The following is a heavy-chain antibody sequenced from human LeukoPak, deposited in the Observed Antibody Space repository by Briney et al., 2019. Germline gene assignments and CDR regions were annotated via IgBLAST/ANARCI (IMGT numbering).Heavy chain of an antibody. D-gene: IGHD5-18*01. Sequence: ASVKVSCKASGYTFTSYGISWVRQAPGQGLEWMGWIRAYNGNTNYAQKLQGRVTMTTDTSTSTAYMELRSLRSDDTAVYYCAREVDTAIADYFDYWGQGTLVTVSS. V-gene: IGHV1-18*01. CDR3: AREVDTAIADYFDY. CDR2: IRAYNGNT. CDR1: GYTFTSYG. J-gene: IGHJ4*02.